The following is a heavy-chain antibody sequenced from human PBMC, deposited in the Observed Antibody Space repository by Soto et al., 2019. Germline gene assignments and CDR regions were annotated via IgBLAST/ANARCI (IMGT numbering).Heavy chain of an antibody. Sequence: QITLKESDPTLVKPTQTLTLTCTFSGFSLDSPAVGVNWIRQPPGKALEWLGLIYWDDDKQYNPSLKSRLTIPRDTSKNQVVLTMTNMDPVDTATYYCEHGSGWLSDYWGQGTLVTVSS. CDR3: EHGSGWLSDY. CDR2: IYWDDDK. J-gene: IGHJ4*02. D-gene: IGHD6-19*01. V-gene: IGHV2-5*02. CDR1: GFSLDSPAVG.